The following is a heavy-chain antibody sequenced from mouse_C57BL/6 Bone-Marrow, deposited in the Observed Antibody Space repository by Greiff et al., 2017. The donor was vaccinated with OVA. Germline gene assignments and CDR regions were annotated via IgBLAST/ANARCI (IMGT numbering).Heavy chain of an antibody. J-gene: IGHJ2*01. CDR3: ARDYGPYVNY. V-gene: IGHV1-82*01. D-gene: IGHD1-1*01. CDR1: GYAFSSSW. CDR2: IYPGDGDT. Sequence: VKLMESGPELVKPGASVKISCKASGYAFSSSWMNWVKQRPGQGLEWIGRIYPGDGDTNYNGKFKGKATLTADKSSSTAYMQRSSLTSADSAVYFCARDYGPYVNYWGQGTTLTVSS.